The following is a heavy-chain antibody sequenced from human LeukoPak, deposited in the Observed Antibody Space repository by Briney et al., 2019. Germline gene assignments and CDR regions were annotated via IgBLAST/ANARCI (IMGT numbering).Heavy chain of an antibody. D-gene: IGHD3-22*01. CDR1: GFTFSSYA. CDR2: ISYDGSNK. Sequence: GGSLRLSCAASGFTFSSYAMHWVRQAPGKGLEWVAVISYDGSNKYYADSVKGRFTISRDNSKNTLYLQMNSLRAEDTAVYYCARGAYYYEDWGQGTLVTVSS. V-gene: IGHV3-30-3*01. J-gene: IGHJ4*02. CDR3: ARGAYYYED.